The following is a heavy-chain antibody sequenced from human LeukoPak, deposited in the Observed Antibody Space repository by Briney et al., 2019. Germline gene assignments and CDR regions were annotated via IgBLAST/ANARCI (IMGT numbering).Heavy chain of an antibody. CDR2: IYHSGST. CDR3: ARLLDYGARNFDH. V-gene: IGHV4-38-2*01. D-gene: IGHD4-17*01. Sequence: PSETLSLTXGVSDYPITGGYYWAWIREPPGKGLERIGSIYHSGSTYYNPSLKSRVIISVDTSKNQFSLKLSSVTAADTAVYYCARLLDYGARNFDHWGQGTLVTVSS. J-gene: IGHJ4*02. CDR1: DYPITGGYY.